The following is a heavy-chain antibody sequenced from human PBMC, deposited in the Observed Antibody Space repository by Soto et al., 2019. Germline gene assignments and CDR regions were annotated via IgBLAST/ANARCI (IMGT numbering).Heavy chain of an antibody. J-gene: IGHJ6*02. Sequence: GGSLRLSCAASGFTFSDYYMSWIRQAPGKGLEWVSYISSSSSYTNYADSVKGRFTISRDNAKNSLYLQMNSLRAEDTAVYYCARDEGGSGSYPHLGYYYGMDVWGQGTTVTVSS. D-gene: IGHD3-10*01. V-gene: IGHV3-11*05. CDR3: ARDEGGSGSYPHLGYYYGMDV. CDR1: GFTFSDYY. CDR2: ISSSSSYT.